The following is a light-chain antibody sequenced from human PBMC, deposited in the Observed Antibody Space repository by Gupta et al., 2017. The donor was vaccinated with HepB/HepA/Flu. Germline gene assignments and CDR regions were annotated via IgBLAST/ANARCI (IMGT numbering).Light chain of an antibody. CDR1: SSDVGGYNY. V-gene: IGLV2-11*01. CDR2: DVS. J-gene: IGLJ1*01. CDR3: CSYAGSYTL. Sequence: QSALTQPRSVSGSPGQSVTISCTGTSSDVGGYNYVSWYQQHPGKAPKLMIYDVSKRPSGVPDRFSGSKSGNTASLTISGLQAEDEAEYYCCSYAGSYTLFGTGTKVTVL.